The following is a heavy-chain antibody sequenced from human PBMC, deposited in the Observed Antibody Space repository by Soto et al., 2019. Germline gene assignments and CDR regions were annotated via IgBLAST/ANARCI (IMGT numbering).Heavy chain of an antibody. CDR3: AKSPNFYCSSPNCYKYYFDF. Sequence: QEHLVESGGGVVQPGTSLRLSCEASGFTLNSYGMQWLRQTPGKGLEWVAVISYDGSDKVYLDSVKGRFTISRDNSKNTLYLQMSSLRAEDTAIYYCAKSPNFYCSSPNCYKYYFDFWGQGTLVTVSS. V-gene: IGHV3-30*18. CDR1: GFTLNSYG. J-gene: IGHJ4*02. D-gene: IGHD2-2*01. CDR2: ISYDGSDK.